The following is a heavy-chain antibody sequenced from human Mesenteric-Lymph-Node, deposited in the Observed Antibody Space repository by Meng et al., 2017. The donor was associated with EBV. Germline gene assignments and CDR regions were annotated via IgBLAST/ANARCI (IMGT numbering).Heavy chain of an antibody. D-gene: IGHD6-13*01. CDR3: VGGVAADGSVNY. Sequence: HVQLQASRPGLVQPAQTLSLTCAVSGGSISSGGYYWSWIRQPPGKGLEWIGYIYYSGDTYYNPSLKSRVTISVDTSKNQFSLKLSSVTAADTAVYYCVGGVAADGSVNYWGQGTLVTVSS. J-gene: IGHJ4*02. CDR2: IYYSGDT. CDR1: GGSISSGGYY. V-gene: IGHV4-30-4*01.